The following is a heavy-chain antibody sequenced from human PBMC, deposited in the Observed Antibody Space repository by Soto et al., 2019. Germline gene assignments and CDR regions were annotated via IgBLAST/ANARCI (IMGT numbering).Heavy chain of an antibody. CDR2: ISAYNGNT. CDR1: GDTFTSYG. D-gene: IGHD5-12*01. Sequence: ASVKVSCKASGDTFTSYGISWVRQAPGQGLEWMGWISAYNGNTNYAQKLQGRVTMTTDTSTSTAYMELRSLRSDDTAVYYCARDVDIVATIVLAFGIWGQGTMVTVPS. J-gene: IGHJ3*02. V-gene: IGHV1-18*01. CDR3: ARDVDIVATIVLAFGI.